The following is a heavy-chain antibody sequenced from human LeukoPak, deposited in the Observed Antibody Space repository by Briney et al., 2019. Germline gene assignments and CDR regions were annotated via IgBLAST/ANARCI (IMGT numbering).Heavy chain of an antibody. J-gene: IGHJ4*02. V-gene: IGHV5-51*01. CDR2: IYPGDSDT. D-gene: IGHD3-22*01. CDR3: ARRGYYDSSGYYVDY. Sequence: GESLKISCKGSGYSFTSYWTGWVRQMPGKGLEWMGIIYPGDSDTRYSPSFQGQVTISADKSISTAYLQWSSLKASDTAMYYCARRGYYDSSGYYVDYWGQGTLVTVSS. CDR1: GYSFTSYW.